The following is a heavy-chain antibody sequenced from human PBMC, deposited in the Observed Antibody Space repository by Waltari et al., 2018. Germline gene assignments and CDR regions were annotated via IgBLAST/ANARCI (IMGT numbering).Heavy chain of an antibody. CDR3: ARGGLRYSSLEKSYYFDY. J-gene: IGHJ4*02. Sequence: QLQLQESGPGLVKPSETLSLTCTVSGGSISSSSYYWGWIRQPPGKGLEWIGSIYYSGSTYYNPSLKSRVTISVDTSKNQFSLKLSSVTAADTAVYYCARGGLRYSSLEKSYYFDYWGQGTLVTVSS. CDR2: IYYSGST. D-gene: IGHD6-13*01. V-gene: IGHV4-39*07. CDR1: GGSISSSSYY.